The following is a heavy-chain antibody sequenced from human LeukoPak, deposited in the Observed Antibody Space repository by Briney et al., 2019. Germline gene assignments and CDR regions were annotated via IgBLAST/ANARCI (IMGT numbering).Heavy chain of an antibody. Sequence: GGSLILSCSASGFTFSRHGMHWVRQAPGKGLEWVAVIWYDATNKYYADSVKGRFTVSRDNSKNTMYLQMNSLRAEDTAVYYCARKYYYDRSGYSDYWGQGTPVTVSS. CDR1: GFTFSRHG. D-gene: IGHD3-22*01. V-gene: IGHV3-33*01. CDR2: IWYDATNK. J-gene: IGHJ4*02. CDR3: ARKYYYDRSGYSDY.